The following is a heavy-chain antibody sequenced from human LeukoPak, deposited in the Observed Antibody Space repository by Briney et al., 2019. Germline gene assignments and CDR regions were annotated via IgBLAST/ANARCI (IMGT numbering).Heavy chain of an antibody. V-gene: IGHV1-69*13. CDR2: IIPIFGSA. CDR1: GGAFSTYA. Sequence: GASVKVSCKASGGAFSTYAISWVRQAPGQGLEWMGGIIPIFGSANYAQNFQGRLTITADESTSTAYMELSSLRSEDTAVYYCARALHLDLHYYFDYWGQGTLVTVSS. J-gene: IGHJ4*02. D-gene: IGHD1-1*01. CDR3: ARALHLDLHYYFDY.